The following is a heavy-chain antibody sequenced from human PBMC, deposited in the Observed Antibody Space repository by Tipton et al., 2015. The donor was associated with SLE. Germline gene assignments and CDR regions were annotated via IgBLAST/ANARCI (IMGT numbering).Heavy chain of an antibody. CDR2: IYTSGST. CDR1: GVSISSYSYY. CDR3: ARDDSSNLLGGNYFDY. J-gene: IGHJ4*02. V-gene: IGHV4-61*09. D-gene: IGHD4-11*01. Sequence: TLSLTCTVSGVSISSYSYYWSWIRQSAGKGLEWIGHIYTSGSTDYNPSLRSRVTISSDTPKNQFSLKLNSVTAADTAVYFCARDDSSNLLGGNYFDYWGQGMLVTVSS.